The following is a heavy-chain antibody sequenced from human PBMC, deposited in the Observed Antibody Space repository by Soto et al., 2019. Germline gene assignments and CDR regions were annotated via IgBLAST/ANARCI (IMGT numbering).Heavy chain of an antibody. V-gene: IGHV3-30-3*01. CDR1: GFTLSSYA. Sequence: PGGSLRPSRAAPGFTLSSYAMHWVRQAPGKGLEWVAVISYDGSNKYYADSVKGRFTISRDNSKNTLYLQMNSLRAEDTAVYYCARAVVPAAHQQYYFDYWGQGTLVTVSS. J-gene: IGHJ4*02. D-gene: IGHD2-2*01. CDR2: ISYDGSNK. CDR3: ARAVVPAAHQQYYFDY.